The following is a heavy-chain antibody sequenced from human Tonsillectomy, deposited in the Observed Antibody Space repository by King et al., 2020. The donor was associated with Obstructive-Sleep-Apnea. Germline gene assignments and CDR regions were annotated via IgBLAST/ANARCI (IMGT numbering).Heavy chain of an antibody. CDR3: AKGEWSSRSIDY. J-gene: IGHJ4*02. V-gene: IGHV3-30*18. Sequence: VQLVESGGGVVQPGTSLRLSCAASGFSFSTRDIHWVRQAPGKGLEWVALISWNERDKYYADSVKGRFTISRDNSKNKLYLEMNGLRAEDTAAYYCAKGEWSSRSIDYWGQGTLVTVSS. CDR1: GFSFSTRD. D-gene: IGHD6-13*01. CDR2: ISWNERDK.